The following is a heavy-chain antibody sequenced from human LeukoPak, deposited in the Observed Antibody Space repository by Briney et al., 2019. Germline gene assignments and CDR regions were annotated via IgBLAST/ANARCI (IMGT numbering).Heavy chain of an antibody. CDR1: GFTFSNYA. J-gene: IGHJ4*01. D-gene: IGHD3-10*01. CDR2: ISYDGSNK. Sequence: GGSLRLSCAASGFTFSNYALHWVRQAPGKGLEWVAVISYDGSNKFYADSVRGRFTISRDNSKNTLFLQMSGLTVEDTAVYYCAKDTYFYGSATYSSDFWGPGTLVTVSS. V-gene: IGHV3-30*04. CDR3: AKDTYFYGSATYSSDF.